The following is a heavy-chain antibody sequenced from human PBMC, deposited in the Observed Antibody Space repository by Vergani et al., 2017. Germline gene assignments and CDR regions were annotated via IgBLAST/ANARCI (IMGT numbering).Heavy chain of an antibody. CDR2: INPSGGHT. D-gene: IGHD3-9*01. CDR3: ARGDYGILTDYRY. Sequence: QVQVVQSGAEVKKSGASVKVSCKTSGYTFSNYYMHWVRQAPGQGLEWMGIINPSGGHTNYAQKFQGIVTMTRDTSTSTVYMELSSLRSEDTAIYYCARGDYGILTDYRYWGQGTLVTVSA. J-gene: IGHJ4*02. V-gene: IGHV1-46*03. CDR1: GYTFSNYY.